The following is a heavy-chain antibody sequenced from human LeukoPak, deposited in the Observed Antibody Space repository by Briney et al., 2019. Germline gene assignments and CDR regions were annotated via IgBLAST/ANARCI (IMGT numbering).Heavy chain of an antibody. V-gene: IGHV1-8*01. CDR1: GYTFTTHD. CDR2: MSPNSGDT. J-gene: IGHJ4*02. CDR3: VRTPPNWGFDY. Sequence: ASVKVSCKASGYTFTTHDINWVRQATGQGLEWLGWMSPNSGDTGYVQKFQGRVTMTSDSSLSTAYMELSSLRSEDTAIYYCVRTPPNWGFDYWGQGTLVTVSS. D-gene: IGHD7-27*01.